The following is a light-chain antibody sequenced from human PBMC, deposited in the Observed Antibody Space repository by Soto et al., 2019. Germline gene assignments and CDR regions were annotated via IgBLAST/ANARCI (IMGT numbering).Light chain of an antibody. V-gene: IGLV2-23*01. CDR2: EGT. J-gene: IGLJ3*02. Sequence: QSALTQPASVSGSPGQSITISCTGTSSDVGSYNLVSWYQQHPGKAPKLMIYEGTKRPSGVSNRFSGSKSGNTASLTISGLQAEDEGDYYCCSYAGSSTWEFGGGTKLTVL. CDR1: SSDVGSYNL. CDR3: CSYAGSSTWE.